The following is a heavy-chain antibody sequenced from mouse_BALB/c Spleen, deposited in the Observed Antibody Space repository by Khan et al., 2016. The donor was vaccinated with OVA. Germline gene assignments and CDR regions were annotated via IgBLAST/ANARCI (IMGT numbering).Heavy chain of an antibody. Sequence: QLEESGPGLVKPSQSLSLTCTVTGYSITSDYAWNWIRQFPGNKLEWMGYISSTGSTSYNPYLNSRISITRDTSKNQFFLQLKSVTTEDTATYYCARSLYYSYGYALDCWGRGTTVTVSS. CDR3: ARSLYYSYGYALDC. D-gene: IGHD2-14*01. CDR1: GYSITSDYA. V-gene: IGHV3-2*02. J-gene: IGHJ4*01. CDR2: ISSTGST.